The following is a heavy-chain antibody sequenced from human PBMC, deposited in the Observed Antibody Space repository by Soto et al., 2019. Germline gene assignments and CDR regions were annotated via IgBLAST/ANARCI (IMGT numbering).Heavy chain of an antibody. V-gene: IGHV1-46*01. Sequence: QVQLVQSGAEVKKPGASVKISCKASGYTFIHYYIHWVRQAPGQGLEWMAIINPNGGSTNYAQKFQGRFNVTSDTSTTTVSMELNSLESDDTALYFCARSLLQGDFWGQGTLVTVSS. J-gene: IGHJ4*02. CDR3: ARSLLQGDF. CDR1: GYTFIHYY. D-gene: IGHD2-21*01. CDR2: INPNGGST.